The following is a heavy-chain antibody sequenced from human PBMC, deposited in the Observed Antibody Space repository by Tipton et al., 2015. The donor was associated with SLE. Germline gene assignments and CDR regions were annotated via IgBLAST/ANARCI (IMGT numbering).Heavy chain of an antibody. J-gene: IGHJ4*02. V-gene: IGHV3-13*01. CDR3: ARASGTAALDLRRPFDY. CDR1: GLTFNTYD. D-gene: IGHD6-13*01. CDR2: IGTAGDT. Sequence: SLRLSCEASGLTFNTYDMHWVRQAPGKGLEWVSAIGTAGDTYYPDSVKGRFIISRENVKNSLYLQMNSLRIEDTAMYYCARASGTAALDLRRPFDYWGLGTLVTVSS.